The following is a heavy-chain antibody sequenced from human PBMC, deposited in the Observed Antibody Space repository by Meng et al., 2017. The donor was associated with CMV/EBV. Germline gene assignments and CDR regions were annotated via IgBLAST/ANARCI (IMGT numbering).Heavy chain of an antibody. CDR1: GFTFSSYA. J-gene: IGHJ6*02. D-gene: IGHD3-3*01. CDR3: AREPYYDFWSGYYSGYYGMDV. CDR2: ISYDGSNK. V-gene: IGHV3-30-3*01. Sequence: GGSLRLSCAASGFTFSSYAMHWVRQAPGKGLEWVAVISYDGSNKYYADSVKGRFTISRDNSKNTLYLQMNSLRAEDTAVYYCAREPYYDFWSGYYSGYYGMDVWGQGTTVTVSS.